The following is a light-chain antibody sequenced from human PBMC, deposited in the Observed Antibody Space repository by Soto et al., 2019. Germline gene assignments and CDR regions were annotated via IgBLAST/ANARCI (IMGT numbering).Light chain of an antibody. CDR2: EVN. J-gene: IGLJ1*01. Sequence: QSALTQPPSASGSPGQSVTISCTGTSSDVGGYKYVSWYQQHPGKAPKLMIYEVNKRPSGVPDRFSGSKSGNTASLTVSGLQAEDEADYDCQSYDRSLSGSFFGTGNKGIVL. CDR1: SSDVGGYKY. CDR3: QSYDRSLSGSF. V-gene: IGLV2-8*01.